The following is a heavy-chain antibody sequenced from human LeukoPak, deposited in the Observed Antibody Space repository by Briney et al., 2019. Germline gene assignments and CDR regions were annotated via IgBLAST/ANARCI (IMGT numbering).Heavy chain of an antibody. CDR1: GGSISSYY. V-gene: IGHV4-59*01. D-gene: IGHD1-26*01. CDR2: IYYSGST. CDR3: ARGSYSVGY. J-gene: IGHJ4*02. Sequence: KPSESLSLTCTVSGGSISSYYWSWIRQPPGKGLEWIGYIYYSGSTNYNPSLKSRVTISVDRSKNQFSLKLSSVTAADTAVYYCARGSYSVGYWGQGTLVTVSS.